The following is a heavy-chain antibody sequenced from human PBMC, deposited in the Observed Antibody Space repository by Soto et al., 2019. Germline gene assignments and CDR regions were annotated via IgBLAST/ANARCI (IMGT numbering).Heavy chain of an antibody. CDR3: AKPPGELSGWYDPYYFDY. J-gene: IGHJ4*02. Sequence: EVQLVESGGDLVQPGGSLRLSCAASGFTFSNYWMHWVRQAPGKGLVWVSRINSDGSTTSYADSVKGRFTISRDNSKNTLYLQMNSLRAEDTAVYYCAKPPGELSGWYDPYYFDYWGQGTLVTVSS. D-gene: IGHD6-19*01. V-gene: IGHV3-74*01. CDR2: INSDGSTT. CDR1: GFTFSNYW.